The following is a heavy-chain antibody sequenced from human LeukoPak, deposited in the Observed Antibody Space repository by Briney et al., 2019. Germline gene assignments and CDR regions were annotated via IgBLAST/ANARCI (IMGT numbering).Heavy chain of an antibody. Sequence: PSETLSLTCTVSGGSISSSSYYWGWIRQPPGKGLEWIGSIYYSGSTYYNPSLKSRVTISVDTSKNQFSLKLSSVTAADTAVYYCARVPIVGATQGAFDIWGQGTMVTVSS. CDR3: ARVPIVGATQGAFDI. CDR1: GGSISSSSYY. V-gene: IGHV4-39*07. CDR2: IYYSGST. J-gene: IGHJ3*02. D-gene: IGHD1-26*01.